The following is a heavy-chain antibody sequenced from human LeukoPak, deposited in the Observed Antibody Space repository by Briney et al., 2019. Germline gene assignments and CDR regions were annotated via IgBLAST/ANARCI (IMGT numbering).Heavy chain of an antibody. D-gene: IGHD3-22*01. CDR1: GFTVSSYS. CDR3: ARDRGSKYYYDSSGYDS. V-gene: IGHV3-21*01. CDR2: ISSSSSYI. Sequence: PGGSLRLSCAASGFTVSSYSMNWVRQAPGKGLEWVSSISSSSSYIYYTDSVKGRFTISRDNAKNSLYLQMNSLRAEDTAVYYCARDRGSKYYYDSSGYDSWGQGTLVTVSS. J-gene: IGHJ4*02.